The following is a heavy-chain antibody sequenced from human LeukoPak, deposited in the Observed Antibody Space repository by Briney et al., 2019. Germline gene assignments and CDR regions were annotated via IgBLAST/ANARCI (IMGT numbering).Heavy chain of an antibody. V-gene: IGHV4-59*01. CDR2: IYYSGGT. D-gene: IGHD6-19*01. J-gene: IGHJ4*02. CDR1: GGSISSYN. Sequence: SETLSLTCTVSGGSISSYNWNWIRQPPGKGLEWIGYIYYSGGTNYNPSLKSRVTISVDTSRNQFSLRLSSVTAADTAVYYCARGYSSGFDFDYWGQGTLVTVSS. CDR3: ARGYSSGFDFDY.